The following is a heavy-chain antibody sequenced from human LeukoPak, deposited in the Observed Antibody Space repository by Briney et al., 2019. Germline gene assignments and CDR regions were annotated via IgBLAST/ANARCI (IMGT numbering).Heavy chain of an antibody. CDR2: IKQDGSEK. D-gene: IGHD1-26*01. CDR3: ARDASRVVGATTDLDL. J-gene: IGHJ5*02. V-gene: IGHV3-7*03. CDR1: GFIFSNYW. Sequence: GGSLRLSCAASGFIFSNYWMTWVRQAPGKGLEWLANIKQDGSEKYYLDSVKGRFTISRDNAKNSLYLQMNSLRAEDTAVYFCARDASRVVGATTDLDLWGQGTLVTVSS.